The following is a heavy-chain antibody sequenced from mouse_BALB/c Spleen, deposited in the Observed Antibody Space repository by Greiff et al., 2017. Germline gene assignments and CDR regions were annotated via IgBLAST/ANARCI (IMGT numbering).Heavy chain of an antibody. CDR3: ARILYYYGQYYFDY. Sequence: QVTLKESGPGILQPSQTLSLTCSFSGFSLSTSGMSVGWIRQPSGKGLEWLAHIWWNDDKYYNPALKSRLTISKDTSNNQVFLKIASVVTADTATYYCARILYYYGQYYFDYWGQGTTLTVSS. CDR2: IWWNDDK. CDR1: GFSLSTSGMS. J-gene: IGHJ2*01. V-gene: IGHV8-8*01. D-gene: IGHD1-1*01.